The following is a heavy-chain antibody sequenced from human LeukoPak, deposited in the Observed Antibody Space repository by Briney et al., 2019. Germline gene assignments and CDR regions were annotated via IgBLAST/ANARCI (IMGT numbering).Heavy chain of an antibody. J-gene: IGHJ5*02. CDR1: GYTFTGYY. CDR2: INPNSGGT. V-gene: IGHV1-2*02. D-gene: IGHD3-10*01. CDR3: ARDRITMVRGILRGFDP. Sequence: GPSVKVSCKASGYTFTGYYMHWVRQAPGPGNQWIGWINPNSGGTNYAQKFQGRVTMTRDTSIITAYMALSRLRSDDTAVYYCARDRITMVRGILRGFDPWGQGTLVTVSS.